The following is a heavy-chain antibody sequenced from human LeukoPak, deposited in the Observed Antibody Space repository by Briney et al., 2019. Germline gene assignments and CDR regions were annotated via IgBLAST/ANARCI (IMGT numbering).Heavy chain of an antibody. Sequence: SETLSLTCAVYGGSFSGYYWSWIRQPPGKGMEWIGEINHSGSTNYNPSLKSRVTVSVDTSKNQFSLKLSSVTAADTAVYYCATSDDRAAFDYWGQGALVTVSS. V-gene: IGHV4-34*01. D-gene: IGHD3-22*01. CDR1: GGSFSGYY. J-gene: IGHJ4*02. CDR2: INHSGST. CDR3: ATSDDRAAFDY.